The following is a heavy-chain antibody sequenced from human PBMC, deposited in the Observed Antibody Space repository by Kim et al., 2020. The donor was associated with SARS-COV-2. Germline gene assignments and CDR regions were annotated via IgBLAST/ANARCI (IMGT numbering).Heavy chain of an antibody. D-gene: IGHD6-13*01. J-gene: IGHJ6*02. CDR3: ARDKGSSWPHYYYYGMDV. Sequence: KGRFTISRDNSKNTLYLQMNSLRAEDTAVYYCARDKGSSWPHYYYYGMDVWGQGTTVTVSS. V-gene: IGHV3-30*07.